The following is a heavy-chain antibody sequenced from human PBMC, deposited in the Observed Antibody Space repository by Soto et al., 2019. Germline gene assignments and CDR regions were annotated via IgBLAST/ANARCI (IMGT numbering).Heavy chain of an antibody. V-gene: IGHV4-30-2*01. J-gene: IGHJ6*02. Sequence: QVQLQQSGSGLVKPSQTLSLTCAVSGDSIRSGAYSRTWIRQPPGKGLEWIGSIDHSGSTYYNPSLKTRVTILVDRSKNQFSLSLISLTAADTAVYYCARAVPAAPPPHYYYYIMDVWGQGTTVTVSS. CDR1: GDSIRSGAYS. D-gene: IGHD2-2*01. CDR2: IDHSGST. CDR3: ARAVPAAPPPHYYYYIMDV.